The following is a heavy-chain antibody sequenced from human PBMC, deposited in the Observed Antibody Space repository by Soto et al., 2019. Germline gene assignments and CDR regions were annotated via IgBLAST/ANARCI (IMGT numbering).Heavy chain of an antibody. D-gene: IGHD6-6*01. V-gene: IGHV5-51*01. CDR1: GYSFTSYW. CDR3: ARLGSSSSDYYGMDV. CDR2: IYPGDSDT. Sequence: PGESLKISCKGSGYSFTSYWIGWVRQMPGKGLEWMGIIYPGDSDTRYSPSFQGQVTISADKSISTAYLQWSSLKASDTAMYYCARLGSSSSDYYGMDVWGQGTTVTVSS. J-gene: IGHJ6*02.